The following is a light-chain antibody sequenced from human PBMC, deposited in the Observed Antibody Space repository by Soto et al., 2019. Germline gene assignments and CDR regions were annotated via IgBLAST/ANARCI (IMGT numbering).Light chain of an antibody. Sequence: EIVLTQSPGTLSLSPGERATLSCRASQSVSNNYLAWYQQKPGQAPRRLIYGASSRATGIPDRFSGSGSGTDFTLTISRLEPEDFAVYYCQQYGSSQITFGQGTRLEIK. CDR1: QSVSNNY. J-gene: IGKJ5*01. CDR3: QQYGSSQIT. V-gene: IGKV3-20*01. CDR2: GAS.